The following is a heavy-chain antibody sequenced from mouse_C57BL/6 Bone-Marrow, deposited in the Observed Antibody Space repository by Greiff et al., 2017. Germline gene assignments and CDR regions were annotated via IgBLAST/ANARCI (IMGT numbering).Heavy chain of an antibody. Sequence: QVQLKESGAELARPGASVKLSCKASGYTFTSYGISWVKQRTGQGLEWIGEIYPRSGNTYYNEKFKGKATLTADKYSSTAYMELRSLTSEDSAVYFCARNGYYSYYFDYWGQGTTLTVSS. CDR3: ARNGYYSYYFDY. CDR2: IYPRSGNT. J-gene: IGHJ2*01. V-gene: IGHV1-81*01. D-gene: IGHD2-3*01. CDR1: GYTFTSYG.